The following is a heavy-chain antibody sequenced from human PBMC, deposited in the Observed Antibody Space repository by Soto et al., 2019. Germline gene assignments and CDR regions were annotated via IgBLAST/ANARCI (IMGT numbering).Heavy chain of an antibody. V-gene: IGHV3-30*03. D-gene: IGHD3-10*01. CDR1: GFTFSSYG. J-gene: IGHJ4*02. CDR2: ISYDGSLQ. CDR3: ATDRGFGHASVPYS. Sequence: QAQLVGSGGGVVQPGRSLRLSCAASGFTFSSYGMHWARQAPGTGLEWVAVISYDGSLQHYADSVKGRFTISRDNSKNMLILQMNSLRAEDTAVYYCATDRGFGHASVPYSWGPGTLVSVSS.